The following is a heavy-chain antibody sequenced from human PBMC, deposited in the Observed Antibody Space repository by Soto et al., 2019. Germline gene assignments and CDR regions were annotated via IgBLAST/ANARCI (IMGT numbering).Heavy chain of an antibody. J-gene: IGHJ2*01. CDR2: ISSSGSTI. Sequence: QVQLVESGGGLVKPGGSLRLSCAASGFTFSDYYMSWIRQAPGKGLEWVSYISSSGSTIYYADSVKCRFTISRDNAKNSLYLQMNSLRAEDTAVYYCARSYCSSTSCYLFWYFDLWGRGTLVTVSS. V-gene: IGHV3-11*01. CDR1: GFTFSDYY. D-gene: IGHD2-2*01. CDR3: ARSYCSSTSCYLFWYFDL.